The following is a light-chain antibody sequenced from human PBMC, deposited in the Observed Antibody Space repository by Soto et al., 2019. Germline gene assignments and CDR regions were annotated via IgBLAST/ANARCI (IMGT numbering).Light chain of an antibody. CDR1: QSISSW. CDR3: QQYDNLPET. J-gene: IGKJ3*01. CDR2: DAS. Sequence: DIQMTQSPSTLSASVGDRVTITCRASQSISSWLAWYQQKPGKAPKVLIFDASSLESGVPSRFSGSGSATEFTLTISSLQPDDFATYYCQQYDNLPETFGPGTKVDIK. V-gene: IGKV1-5*01.